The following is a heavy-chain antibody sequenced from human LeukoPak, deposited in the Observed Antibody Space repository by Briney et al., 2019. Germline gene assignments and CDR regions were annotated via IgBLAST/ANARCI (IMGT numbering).Heavy chain of an antibody. D-gene: IGHD4-17*01. J-gene: IGHJ4*02. Sequence: SETLSLICTVSGASISSYYWSWIRQPPGKGLEWIGDIYYSGSIKYNPSLKSRVTMSVDTSKNQFSLKLSSVTAADTAVYYCARVLDYGDNYFDYWGQGTLVTVSS. CDR1: GASISSYY. V-gene: IGHV4-59*01. CDR3: ARVLDYGDNYFDY. CDR2: IYYSGSI.